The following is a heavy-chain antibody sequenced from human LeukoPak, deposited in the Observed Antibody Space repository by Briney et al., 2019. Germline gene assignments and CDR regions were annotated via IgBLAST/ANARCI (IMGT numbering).Heavy chain of an antibody. J-gene: IGHJ4*02. CDR2: ISSGGSTI. Sequence: GGSLRLSCAASGFTFSDYYMSWIRQPPGKGLEWISYISSGGSTIYYADSVKGRFTISRDNSKNTLYLQMNSLRAEDTAVYHCAKDLNPREAGATIDYWGQGTLVTVSS. V-gene: IGHV3-11*04. D-gene: IGHD1-26*01. CDR1: GFTFSDYY. CDR3: AKDLNPREAGATIDY.